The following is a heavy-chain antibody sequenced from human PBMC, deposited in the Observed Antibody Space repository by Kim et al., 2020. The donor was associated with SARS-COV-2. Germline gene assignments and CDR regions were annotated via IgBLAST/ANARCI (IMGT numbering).Heavy chain of an antibody. V-gene: IGHV1-69*01. CDR2: IFGTA. D-gene: IGHD3-10*01. Sequence: IFGTANYAQKFQGRVTITADEATSTAYMELSSLRSEDTAVYYCASDGDRGWGQGTLVTVSS. J-gene: IGHJ4*02. CDR3: ASDGDRG.